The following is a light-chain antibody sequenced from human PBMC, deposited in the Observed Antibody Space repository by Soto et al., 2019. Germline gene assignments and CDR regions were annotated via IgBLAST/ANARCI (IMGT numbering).Light chain of an antibody. CDR1: QDIRTY. V-gene: IGKV1-9*01. CDR3: QQLDIDHPWM. J-gene: IGKJ1*01. CDR2: LAS. Sequence: IHLTQSPSSLSASVGDRVTITCRASQDIRTYLAWYQQSPGRAPKLLIYLASNLHTGVPSRFSGSGSGTEFTLTISGLQPEDFATYYCQQLDIDHPWMFGQGTRVEIK.